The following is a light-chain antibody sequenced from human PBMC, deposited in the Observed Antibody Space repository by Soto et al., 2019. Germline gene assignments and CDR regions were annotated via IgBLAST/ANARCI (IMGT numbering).Light chain of an antibody. J-gene: IGLJ2*01. CDR1: SSDVGGYKY. CDR2: EVT. V-gene: IGLV2-8*01. Sequence: QSALTQPPSASGSPGQSVTIPCTGTSSDVGGYKYVSWYQQHPGKAPKLMIYEVTQRPSGVPDRFSGSKSGNTASLTVSGLQAEDEADYYCSSHAGSNSLLFGGGTKLTVL. CDR3: SSHAGSNSLL.